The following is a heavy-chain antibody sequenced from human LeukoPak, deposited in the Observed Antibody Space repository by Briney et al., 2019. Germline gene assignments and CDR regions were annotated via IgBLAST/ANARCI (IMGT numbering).Heavy chain of an antibody. CDR3: ARASGGYNWNDFLYYYYYMDV. D-gene: IGHD1-20*01. V-gene: IGHV4-59*01. J-gene: IGHJ6*03. CDR2: IYYSGST. Sequence: SETLALTCTVSGGSISSYYWSWIRQPPGKGLEWIGYIYYSGSTNYNPSLKSRVTISVDTSKNQFSLKLSSVTAADTAVYYCARASGGYNWNDFLYYYYYMDVWGKGTTVTVSS. CDR1: GGSISSYY.